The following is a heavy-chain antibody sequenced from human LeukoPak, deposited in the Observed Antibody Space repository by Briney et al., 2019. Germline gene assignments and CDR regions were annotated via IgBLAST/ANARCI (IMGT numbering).Heavy chain of an antibody. CDR3: ARRYYTNGVYYYDY. V-gene: IGHV4-59*08. Sequence: AETLSLTCTVSGGSISSYYWSWIRQPPGKGLEWIGYIYYSGYTNYNPSLKSRVTISVDTSKNQFSLKLSSVTAADTAVYYCARRYYTNGVYYYDYWGQGTVVTVSS. J-gene: IGHJ4*02. CDR1: GGSISSYY. CDR2: IYYSGYT. D-gene: IGHD2-8*01.